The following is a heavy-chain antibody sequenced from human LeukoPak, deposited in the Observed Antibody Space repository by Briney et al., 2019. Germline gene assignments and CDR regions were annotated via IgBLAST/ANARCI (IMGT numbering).Heavy chain of an antibody. CDR2: ISSSGSAI. V-gene: IGHV3-11*01. D-gene: IGHD1-1*01. CDR3: SAVQMQRSSWYDYYYMDV. CDR1: GFTFSVYY. Sequence: EGSLRLSCAAAGFTFSVYYMTWIRQAPGKGLEWVSYISSSGSAIKYADSVKGRFSISRDNAKNSLYLQMNSLRVEDTAVYYCSAVQMQRSSWYDYYYMDVWGKGTTVTVSS. J-gene: IGHJ6*03.